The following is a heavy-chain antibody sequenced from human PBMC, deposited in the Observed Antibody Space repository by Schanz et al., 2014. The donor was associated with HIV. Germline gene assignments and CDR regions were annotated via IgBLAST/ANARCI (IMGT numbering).Heavy chain of an antibody. Sequence: QVQLVQSGAEVKKPGSSVKVSCKASGGTYSSYAISWVRQAPGQGLEWMGKIIPIFGTANYAQKFQGRVTITADESTSTAYMELRSLRSEETAVYYCAREGGNLVEGGYFFDYWGQGTLVTVSS. CDR1: GGTYSSYA. J-gene: IGHJ4*02. CDR2: IIPIFGTA. V-gene: IGHV1-69*18. D-gene: IGHD2-15*01. CDR3: AREGGNLVEGGYFFDY.